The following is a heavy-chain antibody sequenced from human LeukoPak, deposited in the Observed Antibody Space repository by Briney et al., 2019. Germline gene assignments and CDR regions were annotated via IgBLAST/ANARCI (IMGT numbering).Heavy chain of an antibody. CDR1: GFTFSSYS. J-gene: IGHJ4*02. V-gene: IGHV3-21*01. Sequence: GGSLRLSCAASGFTFSSYSMNWVRQAPGKGLEWVSSISSSSYIYYADSVKGRFTISRDNAKNSLYLQMNSLRAEDTAVYYCARDSSGGSYDFDYWGQGTLVTVSS. CDR2: ISSSSYI. D-gene: IGHD1-26*01. CDR3: ARDSSGGSYDFDY.